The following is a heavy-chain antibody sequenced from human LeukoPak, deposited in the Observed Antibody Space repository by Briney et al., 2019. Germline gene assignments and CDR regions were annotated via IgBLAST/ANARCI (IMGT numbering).Heavy chain of an antibody. CDR1: EFTFSSYG. CDR3: AKDLETVTHAGDY. J-gene: IGHJ4*02. V-gene: IGHV3-30*02. D-gene: IGHD4-17*01. Sequence: GGSLRLSCEDSEFTFSSYGMHWVRQAPGKGLEWVAFIRYDGSNKYYADSVKGRFTISRDNSKNTLYLQMNSLRAEDTAVYYCAKDLETVTHAGDYWGQGTLVTVSS. CDR2: IRYDGSNK.